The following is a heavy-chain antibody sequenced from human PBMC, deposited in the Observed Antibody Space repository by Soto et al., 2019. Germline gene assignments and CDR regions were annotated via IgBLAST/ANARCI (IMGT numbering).Heavy chain of an antibody. D-gene: IGHD2-2*01. Sequence: WESLKISCKGSGYSFTSCLISWVRQMPGKGLEWMGRIDPSDSYTNYSPSFQGHVTISADKSISTAYLQWSSLKASDTAMYYCARRSIMGIVVVPAANNYGMAVWGQGTTVTVS. V-gene: IGHV5-10-1*01. CDR2: IDPSDSYT. CDR3: ARRSIMGIVVVPAANNYGMAV. CDR1: GYSFTSCL. J-gene: IGHJ6*02.